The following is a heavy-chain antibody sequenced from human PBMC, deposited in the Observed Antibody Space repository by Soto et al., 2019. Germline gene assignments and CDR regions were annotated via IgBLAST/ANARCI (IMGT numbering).Heavy chain of an antibody. CDR3: ARLQDGYKIDY. CDR2: IYYSGST. J-gene: IGHJ4*02. V-gene: IGHV4-59*08. D-gene: IGHD5-12*01. Sequence: QVQLRESGPGLVKPSETLSLTCTVSGGSISSYYWNWIRQPPGKGLEWIGYIYYSGSTNYNPSLKSRVTISVDTSKNQFSLKLSSVTAADTAVYSCARLQDGYKIDYWGQGTLVTVSS. CDR1: GGSISSYY.